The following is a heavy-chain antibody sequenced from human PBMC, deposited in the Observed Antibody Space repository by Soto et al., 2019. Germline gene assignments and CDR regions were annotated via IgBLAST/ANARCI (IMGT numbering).Heavy chain of an antibody. CDR2: ISGSGATP. J-gene: IGHJ4*02. CDR1: GFTFNNYA. CDR3: AKAGYCTGVSCYFYYFDS. D-gene: IGHD2-15*01. Sequence: EVQLLESGGGLLQPGGSLRLSCSASGFTFNNYAMAWVRQAPGEGLEWVSGISGSGATPYYADSVKGRFTISRDNSKNTLFLQMNSLSAEDTAVYFCAKAGYCTGVSCYFYYFDSWGQVTLVTVSS. V-gene: IGHV3-23*01.